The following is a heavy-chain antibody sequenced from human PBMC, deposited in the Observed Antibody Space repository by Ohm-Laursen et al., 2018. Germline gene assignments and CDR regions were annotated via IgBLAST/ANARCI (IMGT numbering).Heavy chain of an antibody. CDR2: ISGSGGST. V-gene: IGHV3-23*01. J-gene: IGHJ6*02. Sequence: SLRLSCSASGFTFSSYAMSWVRQAPGKGLEWVSAISGSGGSTYYADSVKGRFTIPRDNSKNTLYLQMNSLRAEDTAVYYCAKDHPSGSYYLAYYYGMDVWGQGTTVTVSS. CDR3: AKDHPSGSYYLAYYYGMDV. D-gene: IGHD1-26*01. CDR1: GFTFSSYA.